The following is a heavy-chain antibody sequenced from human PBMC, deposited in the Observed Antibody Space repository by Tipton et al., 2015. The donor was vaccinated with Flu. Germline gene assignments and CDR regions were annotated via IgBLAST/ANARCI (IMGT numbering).Heavy chain of an antibody. CDR3: ARGLGSFDFWSGSDY. CDR1: GGSISSYY. V-gene: IGHV4-59*01. Sequence: TLSLTCTVSGGSISSYYWTWIRQPPGKGLEWIGYIYYSGITDYTPSLKSRVTISLDTSKNQFSLKLTSVTAADTAVYYCARGLGSFDFWSGSDYWGQGTLVTVSS. J-gene: IGHJ4*02. D-gene: IGHD3-3*01. CDR2: IYYSGIT.